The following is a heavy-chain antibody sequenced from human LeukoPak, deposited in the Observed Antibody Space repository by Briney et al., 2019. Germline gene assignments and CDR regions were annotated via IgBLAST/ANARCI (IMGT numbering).Heavy chain of an antibody. J-gene: IGHJ1*01. CDR2: ISWNSGGI. V-gene: IGHV3-9*01. CDR1: GFTFDDYA. CDR3: AKGSRMTVTKYFQH. Sequence: GRSLRVSCAASGFTFDDYAMHWVRQAPGNGLEWVSGISWNSGGIGYADSVKGRFTISRDNAKNSLYLQMNSLRAEDTALYYCAKGSRMTVTKYFQHWGQGTLVTVSS. D-gene: IGHD4-11*01.